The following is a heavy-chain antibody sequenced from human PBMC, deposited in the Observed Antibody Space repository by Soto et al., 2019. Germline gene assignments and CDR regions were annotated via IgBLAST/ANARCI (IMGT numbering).Heavy chain of an antibody. J-gene: IGHJ4*02. CDR1: GGSISSSSYY. CDR3: ARHASLGELLGFDY. V-gene: IGHV4-39*01. D-gene: IGHD1-26*01. Sequence: SETLSLTCTVSGGSISSSSYYWGWIRQPPGKGLEWIGSIYYSGSTYYNPSLKSRVTLSVDTSKNQFSLKLSSVTAADTAVYYCARHASLGELLGFDYWGQGTLVTVSS. CDR2: IYYSGST.